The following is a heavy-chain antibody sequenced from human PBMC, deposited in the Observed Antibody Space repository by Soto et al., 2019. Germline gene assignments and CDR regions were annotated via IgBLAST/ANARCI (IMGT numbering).Heavy chain of an antibody. V-gene: IGHV3-30-3*02. J-gene: IGHJ4*02. CDR1: GFTFSTHA. CDR3: AKQFTGWSYYFDY. D-gene: IGHD6-19*01. Sequence: QVQLVESGGGVVQPGRSLRLSCAASGFTFSTHAMHWVRQAPGKGLEWVVVISYEGSTKYYADSVKGRFTISRDNSKNTLYLQMNSLRAEDTAVYYCAKQFTGWSYYFDYWGQGTLVTVSS. CDR2: ISYEGSTK.